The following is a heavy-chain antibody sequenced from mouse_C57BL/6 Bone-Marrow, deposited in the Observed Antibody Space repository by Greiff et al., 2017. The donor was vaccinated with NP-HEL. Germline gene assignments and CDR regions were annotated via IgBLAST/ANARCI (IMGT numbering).Heavy chain of an antibody. J-gene: IGHJ1*03. CDR1: GYTFTDYY. Sequence: QLQQSGPALVKPGASVKISCKASGYTFTDYYMNWVQQSHGTSLEWIGDINPNFGGTSDNQKFKGQATLTVDKSSSTAYMELRSLTAEESAVYYCERGDWDWYFDVWGKGTTVTVSA. D-gene: IGHD4-1*01. CDR2: INPNFGGT. CDR3: ERGDWDWYFDV. V-gene: IGHV1-26*01.